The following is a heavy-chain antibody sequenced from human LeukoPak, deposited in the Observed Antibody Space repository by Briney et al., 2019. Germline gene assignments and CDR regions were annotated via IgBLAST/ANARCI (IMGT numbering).Heavy chain of an antibody. CDR1: GGSISSYY. D-gene: IGHD5-12*01. J-gene: IGHJ6*03. CDR3: ARDRPSGYPYYYYYYMDV. Sequence: SETLSLTCTVSGGSISSYYWSWIRQPAGKGLEWIGRIYTSGSTNYSPSLKSRVTMSVDTSKNQFSLKLSSVTAADTAVYYCARDRPSGYPYYYYYYMDVWGKGTTVTVSS. CDR2: IYTSGST. V-gene: IGHV4-4*07.